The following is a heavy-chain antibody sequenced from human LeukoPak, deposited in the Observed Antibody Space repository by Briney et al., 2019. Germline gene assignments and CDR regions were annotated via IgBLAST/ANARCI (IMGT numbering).Heavy chain of an antibody. Sequence: PGGSLRLSCAASGFTFSSYWMSWVRQAPGKGLEWVANIKQDGSEKYYVDSVKGRLTISRDNAKNSLYLQMNSLRAEDTAVYYCARGDTMVRGVIKAYYYYYMDVWGKGTTVTVSS. CDR2: IKQDGSEK. V-gene: IGHV3-7*01. D-gene: IGHD3-10*01. CDR1: GFTFSSYW. J-gene: IGHJ6*03. CDR3: ARGDTMVRGVIKAYYYYYMDV.